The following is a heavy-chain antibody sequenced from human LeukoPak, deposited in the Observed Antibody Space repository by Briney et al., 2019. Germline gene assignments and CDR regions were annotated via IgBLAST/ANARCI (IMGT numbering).Heavy chain of an antibody. Sequence: GGSLRLSCAASGLTFSSYGMHWVRQAPGKGLEWVAFIRYDGSNKYYADSVKGRFTISRDNSKNTLYLQINSLRAEDTAVYYCAKAWYSSGWYGYWGQGTLVTVSS. V-gene: IGHV3-30*02. CDR3: AKAWYSSGWYGY. J-gene: IGHJ4*02. CDR1: GLTFSSYG. CDR2: IRYDGSNK. D-gene: IGHD6-19*01.